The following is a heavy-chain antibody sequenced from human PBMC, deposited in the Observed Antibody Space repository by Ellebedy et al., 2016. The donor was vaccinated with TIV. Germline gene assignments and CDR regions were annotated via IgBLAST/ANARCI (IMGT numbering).Heavy chain of an antibody. CDR3: ARTDLRYGMDV. V-gene: IGHV4-38-2*02. Sequence: SETLSLTXSVSGFSISGGYYWGWIRQPPGKGLEWIGNVYHSGSSYYNPSLRSRVTLSLDTSKNHLSLRLTSVTAADTAVYYCARTDLRYGMDVWGQGTTVTVS. D-gene: IGHD3/OR15-3a*01. J-gene: IGHJ6*02. CDR2: VYHSGSS. CDR1: GFSISGGYY.